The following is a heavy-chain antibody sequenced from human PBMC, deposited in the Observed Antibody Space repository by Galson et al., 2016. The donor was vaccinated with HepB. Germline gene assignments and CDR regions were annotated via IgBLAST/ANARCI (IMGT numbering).Heavy chain of an antibody. CDR2: IKQDGSEK. CDR1: GFTFSNYW. V-gene: IGHV3-7*04. Sequence: SLRLSCAASGFTFSNYWMSWVRQAPGKGLEWVANIKQDGSEKSYVDSVKGRFTISRDNAKNSLYLQMNSLRVEDMAVYYCARAKSWGGYYFDNWGQGTLFTVSS. CDR3: ARAKSWGGYYFDN. D-gene: IGHD3-16*01. J-gene: IGHJ4*02.